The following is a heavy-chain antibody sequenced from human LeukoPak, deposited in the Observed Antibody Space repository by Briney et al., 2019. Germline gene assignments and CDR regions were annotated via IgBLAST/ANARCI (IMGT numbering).Heavy chain of an antibody. CDR2: IYYSGST. CDR3: ARVRSYPLNFDY. D-gene: IGHD1-26*01. Sequence: NPSETLSLTCTVSGGSISSYYWSWIRQPPGKGLEWIGYIYYSGSTNYNPSLKSRVTISVDTSKNQFSLKLSSVTAADTAVYYCARVRSYPLNFDYWGQGTLVTVSS. J-gene: IGHJ4*02. V-gene: IGHV4-59*01. CDR1: GGSISSYY.